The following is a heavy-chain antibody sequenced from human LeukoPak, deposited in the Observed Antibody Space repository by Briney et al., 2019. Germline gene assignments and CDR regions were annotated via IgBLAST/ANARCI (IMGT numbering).Heavy chain of an antibody. D-gene: IGHD5-24*01. CDR3: ARDREIWLPHNWFDP. CDR2: IKQDGSEE. J-gene: IGHJ5*02. CDR1: GFTFSSSW. V-gene: IGHV3-7*01. Sequence: PGGSLRLSCAASGFTFSSSWMSWVRQAPGKGLEWVANIKQDGSEEYYVDSVKGRFTISRDNGKNSLFLQMTSLRAGDTAVYYCARDREIWLPHNWFDPWGQGTLVTVSS.